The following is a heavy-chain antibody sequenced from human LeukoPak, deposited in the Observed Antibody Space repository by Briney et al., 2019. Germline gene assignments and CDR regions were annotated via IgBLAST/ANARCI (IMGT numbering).Heavy chain of an antibody. CDR2: ISGSGGST. V-gene: IGHV3-23*01. CDR3: AKIIVVVPAAAYRDDY. J-gene: IGHJ4*02. D-gene: IGHD2-2*01. Sequence: GGSLRLSCAASGFTFSSYEMNWVRQAPGKGLEWVSAISGSGGSTYYADSAKGRFTISRDNSKNTLYLQMNSLRAEDTAVYYCAKIIVVVPAAAYRDDYWGQGTLVTVSS. CDR1: GFTFSSYE.